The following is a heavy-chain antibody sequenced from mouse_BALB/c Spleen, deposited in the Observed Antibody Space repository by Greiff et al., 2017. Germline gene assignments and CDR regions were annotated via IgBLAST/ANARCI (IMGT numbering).Heavy chain of an antibody. V-gene: IGHV6-6*02. CDR1: GFTFSNYW. J-gene: IGHJ3*01. CDR2: IRLKSNNYAT. Sequence: EVKVEESGGGLVQPGGSMKLSCVASGFTFSNYWMNWVRQSPEKGLEWVAEIRLKSNNYATHYAESVKGRFTISRDDSKSSVYLQMNNLRAEDTGIYYCTRHYGPFAYWGQGTLVTVSA. CDR3: TRHYGPFAY. D-gene: IGHD1-1*02.